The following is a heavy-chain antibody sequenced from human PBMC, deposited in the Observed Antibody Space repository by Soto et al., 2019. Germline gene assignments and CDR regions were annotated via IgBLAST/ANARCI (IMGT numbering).Heavy chain of an antibody. D-gene: IGHD2-2*02. CDR1: GGTFSSYA. V-gene: IGHV1-69*13. CDR2: IIPIFGTA. J-gene: IGHJ5*02. CDR3: AGGGGYCSSTSCYTGWFDP. Sequence: SVKVSCKASGGTFSSYAISWVRQAPGQGLEWMGGIIPIFGTANYAQKFQGRVTITADESTSTAYMELSSLRSEDTAVYYCAGGGGYCSSTSCYTGWFDPWGQGTLVTVSS.